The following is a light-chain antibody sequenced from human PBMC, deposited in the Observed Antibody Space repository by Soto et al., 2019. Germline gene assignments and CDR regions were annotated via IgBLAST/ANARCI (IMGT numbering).Light chain of an antibody. CDR3: QQANSFPLT. CDR1: QSINRW. CDR2: DAS. Sequence: IQMAPSPASLSASVGDRVTITCRASQSINRWLAWYQQKLGKAPKLLIFDASSLQSGVPSRFSGSGSGTDFTLTISSLQPEDFATYYCQQANSFPLTFGGGTKVDIK. J-gene: IGKJ4*01. V-gene: IGKV1D-12*01.